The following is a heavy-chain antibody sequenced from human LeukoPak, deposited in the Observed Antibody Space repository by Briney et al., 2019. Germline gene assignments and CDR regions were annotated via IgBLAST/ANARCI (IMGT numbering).Heavy chain of an antibody. Sequence: GSSVKVSCKASGYTFTSYGISWVRQAPGQGLEWMGWISAYNGNTNYAQKLQGRVNMTTDTSTSTAYMELRSLRSDDTAVYYCARVGPYGSGSYPNYYYGMDVWGQGTTVTVSS. CDR2: ISAYNGNT. D-gene: IGHD3-10*01. CDR1: GYTFTSYG. CDR3: ARVGPYGSGSYPNYYYGMDV. V-gene: IGHV1-18*01. J-gene: IGHJ6*01.